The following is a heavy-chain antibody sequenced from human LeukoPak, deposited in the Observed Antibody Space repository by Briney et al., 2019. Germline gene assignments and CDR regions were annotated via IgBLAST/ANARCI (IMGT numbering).Heavy chain of an antibody. CDR3: ARDMSCDTTMIGAGFFDY. J-gene: IGHJ4*02. Sequence: SETLSLTCTVSGGSMSSYYWNWIRQPPGKGLEWIGYIYYSGNTNYNPSLKSRVTISVDTSKNQFSLKLTSVTAADTAVYYCARDMSCDTTMIGAGFFDYWGQGTLVTVSS. D-gene: IGHD5-18*01. CDR2: IYYSGNT. V-gene: IGHV4-59*01. CDR1: GGSMSSYY.